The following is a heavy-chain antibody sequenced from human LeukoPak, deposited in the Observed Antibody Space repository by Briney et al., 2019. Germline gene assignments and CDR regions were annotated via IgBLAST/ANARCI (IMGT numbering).Heavy chain of an antibody. D-gene: IGHD6-13*01. CDR1: GYSISSGYY. J-gene: IGHJ5*02. CDR3: ARISSSWQKHDP. Sequence: SETLSLTCTVSGYSISSGYYWGWIRQPPGKGLEWIGSIYHSGSTYYNPSLKSRVTISVDTSKNQFSLKLSSVTAADTAVYYCARISSSWQKHDPWGQGTLVTVSS. V-gene: IGHV4-38-2*02. CDR2: IYHSGST.